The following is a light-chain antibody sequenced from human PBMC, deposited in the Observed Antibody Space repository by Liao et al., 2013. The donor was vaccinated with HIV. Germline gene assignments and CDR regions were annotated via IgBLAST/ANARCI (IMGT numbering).Light chain of an antibody. CDR3: QAWDSSTYA. CDR2: QDS. Sequence: SYELTQPSSVAVSPGQTASITCSGDKLGDKYACWYQQKPGQSPVLVIYQDSKRPSGIPERFSGSNSGNTATLTISGTQAMDEADYYCQAWDSSTYAFGTGTKVTVL. CDR1: KLGDKY. J-gene: IGLJ1*01. V-gene: IGLV3-1*01.